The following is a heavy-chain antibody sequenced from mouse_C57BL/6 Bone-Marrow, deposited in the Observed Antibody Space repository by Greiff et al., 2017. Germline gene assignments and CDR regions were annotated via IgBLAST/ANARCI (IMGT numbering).Heavy chain of an antibody. CDR2: IDPSDSET. D-gene: IGHD2-2*01. V-gene: IGHV1-52*01. Sequence: QVQLKQPGAELVRPGSSVKLSCKASGYTFTSYWMHWVKQRPIQGLEWIGNIDPSDSETHYNQKFKDKATLTVDKSSSTAYMQLSSLTSEDSAVYYCARWGPEGYDEKYFDVWGTGTTVTVSS. CDR1: GYTFTSYW. CDR3: ARWGPEGYDEKYFDV. J-gene: IGHJ1*03.